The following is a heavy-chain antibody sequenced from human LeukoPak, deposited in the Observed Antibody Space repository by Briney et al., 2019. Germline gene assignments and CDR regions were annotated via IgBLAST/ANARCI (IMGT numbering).Heavy chain of an antibody. V-gene: IGHV4-34*01. Sequence: SETLSLTCAVYGGSFSGYYWSWIRQPPGKGLEWIGEINHSGSTNYNPSLKSRVTISVDTSKNQFSLKLSSVTAADTAVYYCARVTRAYDSSGHMAYYFDYWGQGTLVTVSS. CDR2: INHSGST. CDR3: ARVTRAYDSSGHMAYYFDY. J-gene: IGHJ4*02. CDR1: GGSFSGYY. D-gene: IGHD3-22*01.